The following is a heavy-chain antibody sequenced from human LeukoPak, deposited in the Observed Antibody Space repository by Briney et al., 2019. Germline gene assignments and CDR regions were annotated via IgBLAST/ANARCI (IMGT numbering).Heavy chain of an antibody. CDR3: AKVSLEDIVVVVAAAPFDY. Sequence: GGSLRLSCAASGFTFSSYAMGWVRQAPGKGLKWVSAISGSGGSTYYADSVKGRFTISRDNSKNTLYLQMNSLRAEDTAVYYCAKVSLEDIVVVVAAAPFDYWGQGTLVTVSS. V-gene: IGHV3-23*01. CDR2: ISGSGGST. D-gene: IGHD2-15*01. CDR1: GFTFSSYA. J-gene: IGHJ4*02.